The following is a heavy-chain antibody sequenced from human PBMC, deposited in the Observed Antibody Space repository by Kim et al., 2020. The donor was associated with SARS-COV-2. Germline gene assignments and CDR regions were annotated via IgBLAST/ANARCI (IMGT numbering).Heavy chain of an antibody. V-gene: IGHV4-34*01. CDR1: GGSFSGYY. CDR3: ASKTLQITMVRGVTPISSGYYYGMDV. J-gene: IGHJ6*02. Sequence: SETLSLTCAVYGGSFSGYYWSWIRQPPGKGLEWIGEINHSGSTNYNPSLKSRVTISVDTSKNQFSLKLSSVTAADTAVYYCASKTLQITMVRGVTPISSGYYYGMDVWGQGTTVTVSS. CDR2: INHSGST. D-gene: IGHD3-10*01.